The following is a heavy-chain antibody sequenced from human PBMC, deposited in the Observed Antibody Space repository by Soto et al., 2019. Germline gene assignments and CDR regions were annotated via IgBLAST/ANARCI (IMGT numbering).Heavy chain of an antibody. J-gene: IGHJ6*03. CDR1: GFTFGDYA. CDR3: TRTAVGSQGHYYYYYMDV. CDR2: IRSKAYGGTT. D-gene: IGHD3-16*01. Sequence: GGSLRLSCTASGFTFGDYAMSWFRQAPGKGLEWVGFIRSKAYGGTTEYAASVKGRFTISRDDSKSIAYLQMNSLKTEDTAVYYCTRTAVGSQGHYYYYYMDVWGKGTTVTVSS. V-gene: IGHV3-49*03.